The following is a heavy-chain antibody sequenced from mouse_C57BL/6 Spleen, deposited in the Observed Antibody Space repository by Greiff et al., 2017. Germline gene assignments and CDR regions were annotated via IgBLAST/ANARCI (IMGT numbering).Heavy chain of an antibody. Sequence: EVMLVESGGGLVKPGGSLKLSCAASGFTFSSYAMSWVRQTPEKRLEWVATISDGGSYTYYPDNVKGRFTISRDNAKNNLYLQMSHLKSEDTAMYYCARGRIVTYDFDYWGQGTTLTVSS. CDR1: GFTFSSYA. CDR2: ISDGGSYT. J-gene: IGHJ2*01. D-gene: IGHD2-5*01. CDR3: ARGRIVTYDFDY. V-gene: IGHV5-4*03.